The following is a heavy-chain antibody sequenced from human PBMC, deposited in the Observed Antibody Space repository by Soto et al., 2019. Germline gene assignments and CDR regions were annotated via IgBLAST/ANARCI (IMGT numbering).Heavy chain of an antibody. J-gene: IGHJ4*02. CDR2: IYYSGST. CDR1: GGSISSSSYY. Sequence: LSLTCTVSGGSISSSSYYWGWIRQPPGKGLEWIGSIYYSGSTYYNPSLKSRVTISVDTSKNQFSLKLSSVTAADTAVYYCARQENIAAAGLDYWGQGTLVTVSS. D-gene: IGHD6-13*01. CDR3: ARQENIAAAGLDY. V-gene: IGHV4-39*01.